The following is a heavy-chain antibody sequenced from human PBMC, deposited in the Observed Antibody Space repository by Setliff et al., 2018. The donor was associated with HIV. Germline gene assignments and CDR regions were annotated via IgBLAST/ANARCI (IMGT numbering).Heavy chain of an antibody. V-gene: IGHV4-4*07. J-gene: IGHJ5*02. D-gene: IGHD2-15*01. CDR2: VSTSGST. Sequence: PSETLSLTCTVSGGSISTYYWSWIRQPARKGLEWIGRVSTSGSTKYNPSLKSRVTMSLDTSKNEFSLKLSSVTAADTAVYYCARGQYCGGGSCYSPSYNWFDPWGQGTLGTVSS. CDR3: ARGQYCGGGSCYSPSYNWFDP. CDR1: GGSISTYY.